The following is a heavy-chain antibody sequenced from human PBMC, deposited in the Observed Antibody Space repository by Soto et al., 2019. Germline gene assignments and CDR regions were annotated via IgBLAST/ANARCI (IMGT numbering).Heavy chain of an antibody. D-gene: IGHD6-19*01. J-gene: IGHJ4*02. CDR3: AKDESDSGWSGLFNY. V-gene: IGHV3-30*18. CDR2: ISYDGSNK. Sequence: QVQLVESGGGVVQPGRSLRLSCVASGFTFSSHGMHRVRQAPGKGLEWVAVISYDGSNKYYADSVKGRFTISRDNSKNTLSLQTNSLGSEDTAVYYCAKDESDSGWSGLFNYWGQGTLVTVSS. CDR1: GFTFSSHG.